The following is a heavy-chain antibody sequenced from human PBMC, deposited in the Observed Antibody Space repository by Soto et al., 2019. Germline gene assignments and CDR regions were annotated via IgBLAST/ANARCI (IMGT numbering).Heavy chain of an antibody. V-gene: IGHV3-15*01. CDR3: ANRLGIYFLSGLPFDI. D-gene: IGHD1-26*01. CDR2: IKSKTDGGTT. J-gene: IGHJ3*02. CDR1: GFTFSNAW. Sequence: PGGSLRLSCAASGFTFSNAWMSWVRQAPGKGLEWVGRIKSKTDGGTTDYAAPVKGRFTISRDDSKNTLYLQMNSLRVEDTAVYYCANRLGIYFLSGLPFDIWGQGTMVTVSS.